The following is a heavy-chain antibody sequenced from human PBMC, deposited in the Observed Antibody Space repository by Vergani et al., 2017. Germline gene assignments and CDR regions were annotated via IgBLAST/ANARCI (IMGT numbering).Heavy chain of an antibody. J-gene: IGHJ4*02. Sequence: VQLVQSGAEVKKPGASVKVSCKASGYTFTSYYMTWVRQAPGQGLEWMGIINPSGGSTSYAKKFQGRVTITRDTSTSTVYMELSSLRSEDTAVYYCARELRLGELVDYWGQGTLVTVSS. V-gene: IGHV1-46*01. D-gene: IGHD3-16*01. CDR2: INPSGGST. CDR3: ARELRLGELVDY. CDR1: GYTFTSYY.